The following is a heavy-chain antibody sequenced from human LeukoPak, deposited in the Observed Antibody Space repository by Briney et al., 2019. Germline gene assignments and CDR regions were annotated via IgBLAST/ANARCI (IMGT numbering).Heavy chain of an antibody. J-gene: IGHJ2*01. CDR3: AKGGRDIVIVDYYFDL. CDR2: ISGSGGST. V-gene: IGHV3-23*01. Sequence: GGSLRLSCAVSGFTFSSYSMNWVRQAPGKGLEWVSAISGSGGSTYYADSVKGRFTISRDNSKNTLYLQMNSLRADDTAVYYCAKGGRDIVIVDYYFDLWGRGTLVTVSS. CDR1: GFTFSSYS. D-gene: IGHD2/OR15-2a*01.